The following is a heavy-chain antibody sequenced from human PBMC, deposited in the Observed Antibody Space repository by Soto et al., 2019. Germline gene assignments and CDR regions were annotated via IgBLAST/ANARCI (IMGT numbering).Heavy chain of an antibody. J-gene: IGHJ4*02. CDR1: GFTFSSYG. V-gene: IGHV3-33*01. CDR3: ARPTSFGVVITPFDY. Sequence: GGSLRLSCAASGFTFSSYGMHWVRHAPGKGLEWVAVIWYDGSNKYYADSVKGRFTISRDNSKNTLYLQMNSLRAEDTAVYYCARPTSFGVVITPFDYWGQGTLVTVSS. CDR2: IWYDGSNK. D-gene: IGHD3-3*01.